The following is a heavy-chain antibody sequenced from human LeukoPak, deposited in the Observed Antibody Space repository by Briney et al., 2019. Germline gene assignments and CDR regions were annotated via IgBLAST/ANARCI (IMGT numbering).Heavy chain of an antibody. V-gene: IGHV4-34*01. D-gene: IGHD4-4*01. J-gene: IGHJ4*02. CDR3: ARGAPVTLGY. CDR1: GGSFSGYY. Sequence: SETLSLTCAVYGGSFSGYYRRWIRQPPGKGLEWIGEINHSGSTNYNPSLKSRVTISVDTSKNQFSLKLSSVTAADTAVYYCARGAPVTLGYWGQGTLVTVSS. CDR2: INHSGST.